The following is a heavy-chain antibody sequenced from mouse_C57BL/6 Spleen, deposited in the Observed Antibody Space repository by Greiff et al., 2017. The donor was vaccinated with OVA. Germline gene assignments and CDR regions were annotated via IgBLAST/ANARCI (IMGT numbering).Heavy chain of an antibody. D-gene: IGHD1-1*01. CDR1: GYSFTGYY. Sequence: VHVKQSGPELVKPGASVKISCKASGYSFTGYYMNWVKQSPEKSLEWIGEINPSTGGTTYNQKFKAKATLTVDKSSSTAYMQLKSLTSEDSAVYYCARNYQDYYGSSGVFAYWGQGTLVTVSA. CDR2: INPSTGGT. J-gene: IGHJ3*01. V-gene: IGHV1-42*01. CDR3: ARNYQDYYGSSGVFAY.